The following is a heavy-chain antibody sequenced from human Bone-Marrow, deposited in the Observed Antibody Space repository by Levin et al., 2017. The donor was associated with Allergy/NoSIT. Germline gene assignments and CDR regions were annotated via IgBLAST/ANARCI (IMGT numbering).Heavy chain of an antibody. Sequence: GGSLRLSCAASGFTFSSYAMHWVRQAPGKGLEWVAVISYDGSNKYYADSVKGRFTISRDNSKNTLYLQMNSLRAEDTAVYYCARSSSSYFDYWGQGTLVTVSS. CDR2: ISYDGSNK. V-gene: IGHV3-30*04. D-gene: IGHD6-6*01. CDR3: ARSSSSYFDY. CDR1: GFTFSSYA. J-gene: IGHJ4*02.